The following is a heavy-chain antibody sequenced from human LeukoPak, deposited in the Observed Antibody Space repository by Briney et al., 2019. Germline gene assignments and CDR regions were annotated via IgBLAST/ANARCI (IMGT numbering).Heavy chain of an antibody. D-gene: IGHD1-26*01. CDR2: ISGSGGST. Sequence: PGGSLRLSCAASGFTFSSYAMSWVRQAPGKGLEWVSAISGSGGSTYYADSVKGRFTISRDNSKNTLYLQMNSLRAEDTAVYYCARDSYRGSGSYSGTYYYYYGMDVWGQGTTVTVSS. CDR3: ARDSYRGSGSYSGTYYYYYGMDV. CDR1: GFTFSSYA. V-gene: IGHV3-23*01. J-gene: IGHJ6*02.